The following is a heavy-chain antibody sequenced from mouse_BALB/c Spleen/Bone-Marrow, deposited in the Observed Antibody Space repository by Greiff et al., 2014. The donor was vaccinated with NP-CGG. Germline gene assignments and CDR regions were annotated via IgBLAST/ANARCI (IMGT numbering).Heavy chain of an antibody. CDR3: ARRDGSYFDY. V-gene: IGHV1-54*01. Sequence: VQLQQSAAELVRPGTSVKVSCKASGYAFTNYLIEWVKQRPGQGLEWIGMINPGSGGTNYNEKFKGKATLTADKSSSTAYMQLSSLTSDDSAVYFCARRDGSYFDYWGQGTTLTVSS. CDR1: GYAFTNYL. CDR2: INPGSGGT. D-gene: IGHD3-3*01. J-gene: IGHJ2*01.